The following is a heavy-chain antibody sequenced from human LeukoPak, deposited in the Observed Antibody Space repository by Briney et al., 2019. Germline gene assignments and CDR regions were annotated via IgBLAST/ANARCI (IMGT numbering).Heavy chain of an antibody. D-gene: IGHD4-17*01. CDR2: IYYSGST. V-gene: IGHV4-59*01. Sequence: PSETLSLTCTVSGGSIRSYYWSWIRQPPGKGLEWIGYIYYSGSTNYHPSLKSRVSISVDTSKNQFSLKLSSVTAADTAVYYCARTGSTVTMLYPFDYWGQGTLVTVSS. CDR1: GGSIRSYY. J-gene: IGHJ4*02. CDR3: ARTGSTVTMLYPFDY.